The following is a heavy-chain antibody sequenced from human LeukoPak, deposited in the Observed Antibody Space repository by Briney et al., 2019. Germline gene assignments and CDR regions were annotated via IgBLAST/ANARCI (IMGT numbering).Heavy chain of an antibody. Sequence: PSETLSLTCTVSGGSISSSSYYWGWIRQPPGKGLEWIGNIYYSGSTHYNPSLKSRVTISEDTSKNQFSLKLSSVTAADTAVYYCARQKVGRYFDYRGQGTLVTVSS. J-gene: IGHJ4*02. CDR2: IYYSGST. CDR1: GGSISSSSYY. CDR3: ARQKVGRYFDY. V-gene: IGHV4-39*01. D-gene: IGHD1-26*01.